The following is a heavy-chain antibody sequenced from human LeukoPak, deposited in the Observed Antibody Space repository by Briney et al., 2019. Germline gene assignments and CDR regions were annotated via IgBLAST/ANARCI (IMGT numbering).Heavy chain of an antibody. CDR1: GGSIIGEY. J-gene: IGHJ4*02. Sequence: SETLSLTCTVSGGSIIGEYWSWVRQPAGKGLEWIGRIYTSGTTTYNPSLKSRVTMSVDTSNNQFSLKLTSVTAADTAVYYCARGLTGSTGFGYWGQGTLVAVSS. CDR3: ARGLTGSTGFGY. CDR2: IYTSGTT. V-gene: IGHV4-4*07. D-gene: IGHD1-7*01.